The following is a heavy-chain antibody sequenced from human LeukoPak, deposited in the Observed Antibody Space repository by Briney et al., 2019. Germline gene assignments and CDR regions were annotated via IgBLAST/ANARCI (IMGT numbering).Heavy chain of an antibody. CDR3: AGSPGYYYDSSGYYDY. Sequence: GGSLRLSCAASGFTFSSYAMSWVRQAPGKGLEWVSAISGSGGSTYYADSVKGRFTISRDNSKSTLYLQMNSLRAEDTAVYYCAGSPGYYYDSSGYYDYWGQGTLVTVSS. J-gene: IGHJ4*02. CDR2: ISGSGGST. V-gene: IGHV3-23*01. CDR1: GFTFSSYA. D-gene: IGHD3-22*01.